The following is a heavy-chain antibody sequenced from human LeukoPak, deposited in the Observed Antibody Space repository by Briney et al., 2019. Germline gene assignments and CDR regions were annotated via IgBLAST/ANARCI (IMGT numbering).Heavy chain of an antibody. V-gene: IGHV4-34*01. CDR2: INHSGST. D-gene: IGHD3-10*01. Sequence: SETLSLPCAVYGGSFSGYYWSWIRQPPGKGLEWIGEINHSGSTNYNPSLKSRVTISVDTSKNQFSLKLSSVTAADTAVYYCARGKYYYGSGSYYNVWGQGTLVTVSS. J-gene: IGHJ4*02. CDR3: ARGKYYYGSGSYYNV. CDR1: GGSFSGYY.